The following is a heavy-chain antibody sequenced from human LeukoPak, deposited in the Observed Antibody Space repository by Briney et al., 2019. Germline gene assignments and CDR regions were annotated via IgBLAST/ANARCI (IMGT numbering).Heavy chain of an antibody. D-gene: IGHD3-9*01. Sequence: GGSLRLSCAASGFTFRNYGMNWVRRAPGKGLEWISYISSSSSTIFYADSVRGRFTMSRDNAKNSLYLQVNSLRAEDTAVYYCARDQLYSATGSFDYWGQGTLVTVS. CDR2: ISSSSSTI. CDR1: GFTFRNYG. V-gene: IGHV3-48*04. J-gene: IGHJ4*02. CDR3: ARDQLYSATGSFDY.